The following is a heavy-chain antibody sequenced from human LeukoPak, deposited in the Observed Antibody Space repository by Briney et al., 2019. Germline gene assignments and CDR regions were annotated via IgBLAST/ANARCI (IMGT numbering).Heavy chain of an antibody. CDR3: ARDGTGAATYWFDP. CDR1: GYTFTGYY. D-gene: IGHD1-1*01. CDR2: INPNSGGT. J-gene: IGHJ5*02. V-gene: IGHV1-2*02. Sequence: GSSVKVSCKASGYTFTGYYMHWVRQAPGQGLEWMGWINPNSGGTNYAQKFQGRVTMTRDTSISTAYMELSRLRSDDTAVYYCARDGTGAATYWFDPWGQGTLVTVSS.